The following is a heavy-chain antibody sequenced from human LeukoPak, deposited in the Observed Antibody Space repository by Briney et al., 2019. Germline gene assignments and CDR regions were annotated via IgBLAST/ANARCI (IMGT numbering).Heavy chain of an antibody. Sequence: GGSLRLSCAASGFNFSPYRMNWLRQAPGKGVEWDSCIDSSSGTIYYADSVRGRFTISGDNAKNSLYLQMNSLRAEDTAVYYCARVRSSYYYESSGYYHYDAFDIWGQGTMVTVPS. J-gene: IGHJ3*02. CDR2: IDSSSGTI. CDR3: ARVRSSYYYESSGYYHYDAFDI. CDR1: GFNFSPYR. D-gene: IGHD3-22*01. V-gene: IGHV3-48*01.